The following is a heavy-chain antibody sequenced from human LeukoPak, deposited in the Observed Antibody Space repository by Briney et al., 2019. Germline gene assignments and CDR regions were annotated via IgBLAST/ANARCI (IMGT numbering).Heavy chain of an antibody. Sequence: SETLSLTCTVSGGSISSYYWSWIRQPAGKGLEWIGRIYTSGSTNYNPSLKSRVTMSVDTSKNQFSLKLSSVTAADTAVYYCARDLGPRGPRITIFGVVIRPHDAFDIWGQGTMVTVSS. J-gene: IGHJ3*02. V-gene: IGHV4-4*07. CDR1: GGSISSYY. D-gene: IGHD3-3*01. CDR3: ARDLGPRGPRITIFGVVIRPHDAFDI. CDR2: IYTSGST.